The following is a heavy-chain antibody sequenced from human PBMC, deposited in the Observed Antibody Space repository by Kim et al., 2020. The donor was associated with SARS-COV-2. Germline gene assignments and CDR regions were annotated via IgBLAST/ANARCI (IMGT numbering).Heavy chain of an antibody. CDR2: ISGVGTTT. Sequence: GGSLRLSCAASGFTFTNYAMAWVRQAPGKGLEWVSTISGVGTTTFYADSVKGRFTISRDNFKNTLYMQMNGLQAEDTAVYWCAKHLVPGVPSFDYWGQGTLVTLSS. CDR1: GFTFTNYA. V-gene: IGHV3-23*01. J-gene: IGHJ4*02. D-gene: IGHD3-10*01. CDR3: AKHLVPGVPSFDY.